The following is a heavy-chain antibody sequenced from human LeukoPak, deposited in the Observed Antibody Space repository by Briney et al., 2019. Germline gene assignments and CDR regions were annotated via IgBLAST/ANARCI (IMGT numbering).Heavy chain of an antibody. V-gene: IGHV4-59*01. D-gene: IGHD6-13*01. CDR1: GGSISTNY. CDR2: IYYTGST. CDR3: ARDAKGNFDY. J-gene: IGHJ4*02. Sequence: SETLPLTCTVSGGSISTNYWTWLRQPPGRGLEWIGYIYYTGSTKYNAFLNSRVTMSIDTSKNQFSLKLRSVTAADTAVYYCARDAKGNFDYWGQGTLVTVSS.